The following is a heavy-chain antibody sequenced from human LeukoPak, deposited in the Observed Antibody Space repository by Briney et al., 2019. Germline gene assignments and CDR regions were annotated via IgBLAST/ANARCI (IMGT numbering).Heavy chain of an antibody. Sequence: SETLSLTCAVYGGSFSGYYWSWIHQPPGKGLEWIGEINHSGSTNYNPSLKSRVTISVDTSKNQFSLKLSSVTAADTAVYYCARRYAAATRYYYDSRAYWYFDLWGRGTLVTVSS. V-gene: IGHV4-34*01. CDR1: GGSFSGYY. D-gene: IGHD3-22*01. CDR3: ARRYAAATRYYYDSRAYWYFDL. J-gene: IGHJ2*01. CDR2: INHSGST.